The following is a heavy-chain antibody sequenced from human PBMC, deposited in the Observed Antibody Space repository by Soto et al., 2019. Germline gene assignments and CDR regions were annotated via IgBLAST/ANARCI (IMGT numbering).Heavy chain of an antibody. Sequence: SHPLSLTCXISGDSVSSNSAAWNWIRQSPSRGLEGLGRTYYRSKWYDDYAVSVKSRITINPDTSKNQFSLQLNSVTPEDTAVYYCAREEIAARHNWFDPWGQGTLVTV. J-gene: IGHJ5*02. V-gene: IGHV6-1*01. CDR1: GDSVSSNSAA. CDR2: TYYRSKWYD. CDR3: AREEIAARHNWFDP. D-gene: IGHD6-6*01.